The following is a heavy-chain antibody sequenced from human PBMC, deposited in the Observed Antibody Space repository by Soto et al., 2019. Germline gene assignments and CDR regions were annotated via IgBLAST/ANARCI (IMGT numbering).Heavy chain of an antibody. J-gene: IGHJ5*02. CDR1: GGSISSGGYY. V-gene: IGHV4-31*03. CDR2: IYYSGST. CDR3: ARGGHYDLWSGRNWLDP. Sequence: LSLTCTVSGGSISSGGYYWSWIRQHPGKGLEWIGYIYYSGSTYYNPSLKSRVTISVDTSKNQFSLKLSSVTAADTAVYYCARGGHYDLWSGRNWLDPYGQGPLFPV. D-gene: IGHD3-3*01.